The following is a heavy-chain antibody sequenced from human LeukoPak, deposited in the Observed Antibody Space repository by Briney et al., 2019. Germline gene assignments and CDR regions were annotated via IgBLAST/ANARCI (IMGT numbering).Heavy chain of an antibody. CDR2: INPNSGGT. CDR1: GYTFTGYY. V-gene: IGHV1-2*02. J-gene: IGHJ4*02. CDR3: ARGPSRTRVVTFDY. D-gene: IGHD3-3*01. Sequence: ASVKVSCKASGYTFTGYYMHWVRQAPGQGLEWMGWINPNSGGTNYAQKFQGRVTMTRDTSISTAYMEPSRLRSDDTAVYYCARGPSRTRVVTFDYWGQGTLVTVSS.